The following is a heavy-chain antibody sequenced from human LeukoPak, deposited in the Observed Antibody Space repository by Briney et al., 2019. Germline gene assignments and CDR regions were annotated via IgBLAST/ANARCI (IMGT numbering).Heavy chain of an antibody. CDR1: GYTFTSYY. J-gene: IGHJ5*02. CDR3: ARDLSRYCSGNSGYSGWFDP. CDR2: INPSGGST. D-gene: IGHD2-2*01. V-gene: IGHV1-46*03. Sequence: ASVKVSCKASGYTFTSYYMHWVRQAPGQGLEWMGLINPSGGSTHYAQKFQGRVTMTRDTSTSTVYMELSSLRSEDTAVYYCARDLSRYCSGNSGYSGWFDPWGQGTLVTVSS.